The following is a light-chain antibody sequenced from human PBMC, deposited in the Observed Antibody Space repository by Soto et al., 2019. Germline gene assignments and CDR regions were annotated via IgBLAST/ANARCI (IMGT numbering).Light chain of an antibody. CDR2: GAS. J-gene: IGKJ2*01. CDR3: QQNSSCPPYT. CDR1: QSVSSY. Sequence: EIVLTQSPATLSLSPGERATLSCRASQSVSSYLAWYQQKPGQAPRLLIYGASNRATGIPARFSGSGSGTDFTITISMQEHEYLVDYYWQQNSSCPPYTFGQGTKVEIK. V-gene: IGKV3-11*01.